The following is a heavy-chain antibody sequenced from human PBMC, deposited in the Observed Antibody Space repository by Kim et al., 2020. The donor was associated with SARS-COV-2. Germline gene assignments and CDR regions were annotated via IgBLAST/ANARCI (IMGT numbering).Heavy chain of an antibody. CDR3: ARSSVGYSYGFVDY. Sequence: TPALKSRVTISVDTPKNQFSLKLSSVTAADTAMYYCARSSVGYSYGFVDYWGQGTLVTVSS. D-gene: IGHD5-18*01. J-gene: IGHJ4*02. V-gene: IGHV4-59*01.